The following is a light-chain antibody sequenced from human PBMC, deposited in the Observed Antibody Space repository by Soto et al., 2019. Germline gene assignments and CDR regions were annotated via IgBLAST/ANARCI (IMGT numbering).Light chain of an antibody. CDR1: QSVDTN. V-gene: IGKV3-15*01. CDR3: QQYNDWPPYT. CDR2: DAS. Sequence: VMTQSPVTLSASPGDRATLSCRASQSVDTNVAWYQHKPGQAPRLLVYDASMRPGGVPARFTGTGFGTEFTLTITGLQPDDFAVYYCQQYNDWPPYTFGQGTKLQIE. J-gene: IGKJ2*01.